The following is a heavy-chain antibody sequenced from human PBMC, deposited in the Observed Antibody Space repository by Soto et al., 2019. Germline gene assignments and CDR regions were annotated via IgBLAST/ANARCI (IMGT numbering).Heavy chain of an antibody. V-gene: IGHV4-31*03. D-gene: IGHD2-2*02. J-gene: IGHJ4*02. CDR3: ARGSEDVTAAIDCFDY. Sequence: KSSETLSLTCTVSGGSISSGGYYWSWIRQHPGKGLEWIGYIYYSGSTYYNPSLKSRVTISVDTSKNQFSLKLSSVTAADTAVYYCARGSEDVTAAIDCFDYWGQGTLVTV. CDR1: GGSISSGGYY. CDR2: IYYSGST.